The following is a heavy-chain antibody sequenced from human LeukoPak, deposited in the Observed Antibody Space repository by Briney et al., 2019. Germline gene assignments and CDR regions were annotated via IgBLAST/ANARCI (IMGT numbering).Heavy chain of an antibody. Sequence: SETLSLTCIVSGGSISSYYWSWIRQPAGKGLEWIGRMYISGTTDYNPSLKSRVTMSVDTSKNQFSLKLSSVTAADTAVYYCARSELLWFGGVNSGFDYWGQGTLVTVSS. J-gene: IGHJ4*02. V-gene: IGHV4-4*07. CDR1: GGSISSYY. CDR2: MYISGTT. D-gene: IGHD3-10*01. CDR3: ARSELLWFGGVNSGFDY.